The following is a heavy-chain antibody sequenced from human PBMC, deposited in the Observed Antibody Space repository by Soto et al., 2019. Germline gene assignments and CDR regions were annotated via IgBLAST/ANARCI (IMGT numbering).Heavy chain of an antibody. J-gene: IGHJ6*02. CDR2: IIPLLGIA. Sequence: QVQLVQSGAEVKKPGSSVKVSCKASGGTFSSYTISWVRQAPGQGLEWMGRIIPLLGIANYAQKFQGRVTITADKSTSTAYMELSSLRSEDTAVYYCARKYWRGMDVWGQGTTVTVSS. CDR3: ARKYWRGMDV. CDR1: GGTFSSYT. V-gene: IGHV1-69*02. D-gene: IGHD2-15*01.